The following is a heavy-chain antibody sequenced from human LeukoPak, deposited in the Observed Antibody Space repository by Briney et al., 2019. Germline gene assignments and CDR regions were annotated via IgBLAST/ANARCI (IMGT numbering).Heavy chain of an antibody. CDR2: IRYDGSNK. V-gene: IGHV3-30*02. CDR1: GFTFSSYG. Sequence: PGGSLRLSCAASGFTFSSYGMHWVRQAPGKGLEWVAFIRYDGSNKYYADSVKGRFTISRDNAKNSLYLQMNSLRAEDTAVYYCARDRPYSSSSRYFDYWGQGTLVTVSS. D-gene: IGHD6-6*01. CDR3: ARDRPYSSSSRYFDY. J-gene: IGHJ4*02.